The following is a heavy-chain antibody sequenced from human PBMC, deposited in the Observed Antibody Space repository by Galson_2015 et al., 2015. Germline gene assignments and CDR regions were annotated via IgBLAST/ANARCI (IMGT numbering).Heavy chain of an antibody. CDR1: GGSFSDYY. CDR2: INHSGST. J-gene: IGHJ4*02. V-gene: IGHV4-34*01. D-gene: IGHD4-23*01. Sequence: SETLSLTCAVYGGSFSDYYWSWIRQPPGKGLEWIGEINHSGSTNYNPSLKSRVTISVDTSKNQFSLKLSSVTAADTAVYYCARVGYGGNSFGGPNDYWGQGTLVTVSS. CDR3: ARVGYGGNSFGGPNDY.